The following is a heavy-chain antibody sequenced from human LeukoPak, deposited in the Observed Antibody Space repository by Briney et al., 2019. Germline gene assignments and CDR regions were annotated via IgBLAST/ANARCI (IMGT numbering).Heavy chain of an antibody. J-gene: IGHJ4*02. D-gene: IGHD6-19*01. CDR2: ISGSGDNT. Sequence: PGVSLRLSCVASGFTFRNYAMTWIRQAPGKGLECVSTISGSGDNTYYADSVQGRFTISRDKSKDTLFLQMNSLTAEDTAVYYCAKSAVAGWVRDFDSWGQGILVTVSS. CDR1: GFTFRNYA. CDR3: AKSAVAGWVRDFDS. V-gene: IGHV3-23*01.